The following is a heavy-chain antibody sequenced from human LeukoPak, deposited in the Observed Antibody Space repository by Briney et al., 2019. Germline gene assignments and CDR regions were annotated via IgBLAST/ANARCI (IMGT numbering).Heavy chain of an antibody. V-gene: IGHV4-34*01. J-gene: IGHJ4*02. CDR1: GGSISSYY. CDR2: INHSGST. Sequence: SETLSLTCTVSGGSISSYYWSWIRQPPGKGLEWIGEINHSGSTNYNPSLKSRVTISVDTSKNQFSLKLSSVTAADTAVYYCARETPLRYFDPWGQGTLVTVSS. CDR3: ARETPLRYFDP. D-gene: IGHD3-9*01.